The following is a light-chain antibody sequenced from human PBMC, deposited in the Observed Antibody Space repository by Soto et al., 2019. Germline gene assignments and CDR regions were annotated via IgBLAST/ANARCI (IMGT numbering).Light chain of an antibody. Sequence: QSALTQPASVSGSPGQSITFSCTGTSSDVGSSNLVSWYQQHPGKAPKLLIYEVSKRPSGVSNRFSGSKSGNTASLTISGLQVEDEADYYCCSYAGSSTHFFGTGTKVTVL. CDR3: CSYAGSSTHF. CDR2: EVS. V-gene: IGLV2-23*02. J-gene: IGLJ1*01. CDR1: SSDVGSSNL.